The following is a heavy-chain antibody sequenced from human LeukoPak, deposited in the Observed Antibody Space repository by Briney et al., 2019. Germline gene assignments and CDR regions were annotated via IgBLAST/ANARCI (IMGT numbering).Heavy chain of an antibody. V-gene: IGHV4-59*01. D-gene: IGHD5-24*01. CDR1: AGSINKNY. CDR2: IYYSGNT. J-gene: IGHJ4*02. CDR3: ARGPWRYDY. Sequence: SETLSLTCTVSAGSINKNYWSWIRQPPGKGLEWIGYIYYSGNTNYNPSLKSRVTISVDTSKNQFSLKLSSVTAADTAVYYYARGPWRYDYWGQGTLVTVSS.